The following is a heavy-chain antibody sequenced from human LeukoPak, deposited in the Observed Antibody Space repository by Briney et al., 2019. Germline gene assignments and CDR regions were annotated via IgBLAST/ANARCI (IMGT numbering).Heavy chain of an antibody. CDR3: ARETFGVVISFDY. CDR2: IYYSGTT. Sequence: SETLSLTCTVSGGSISGYYWSWIRQLPGKGLEWIDYIYYSGTTNYNPSLKSRVTISVDTSKNQFSLKLSSVTAADTAVYYCARETFGVVISFDYWGQGTLVTVSS. V-gene: IGHV4-59*12. D-gene: IGHD3-3*01. CDR1: GGSISGYY. J-gene: IGHJ4*02.